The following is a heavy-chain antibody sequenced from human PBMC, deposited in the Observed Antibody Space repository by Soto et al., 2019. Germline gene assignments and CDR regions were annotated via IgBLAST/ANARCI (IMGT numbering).Heavy chain of an antibody. CDR1: GGTFSSYA. CDR3: AREPGYCSGGSCYYYYGIDV. D-gene: IGHD2-15*01. Sequence: QVQLVQSGAEVKKPGSSVKVSCKASGGTFSSYAISWVRQAPGQGLEWMGGIIPIFGTANYAQKFQGRVTITADESTSTAYMELSSLRSEDTAVYYCAREPGYCSGGSCYYYYGIDVWGQGTTVTVYS. V-gene: IGHV1-69*01. J-gene: IGHJ6*02. CDR2: IIPIFGTA.